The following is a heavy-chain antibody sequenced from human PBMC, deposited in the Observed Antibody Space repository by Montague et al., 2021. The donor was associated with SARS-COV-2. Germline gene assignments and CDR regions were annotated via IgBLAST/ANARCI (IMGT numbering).Heavy chain of an antibody. Sequence: CAISGDSVSIHSAAWNWIRQSPSRGLKLLGRTYYRSKWHNDYAVSVKSRITTNPDTSKNQFSLQLKSVTPEDTAVYYCARGWVATIPHMDNWGQGSLVIVSS. CDR1: GDSVSIHSAA. J-gene: IGHJ4*02. CDR2: TYYRSKWHN. V-gene: IGHV6-1*01. D-gene: IGHD5-12*01. CDR3: ARGWVATIPHMDN.